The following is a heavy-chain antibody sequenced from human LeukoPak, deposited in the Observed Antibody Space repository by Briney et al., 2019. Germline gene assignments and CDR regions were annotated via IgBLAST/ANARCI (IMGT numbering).Heavy chain of an antibody. CDR3: ARGGAARPDI. V-gene: IGHV3-48*01. CDR2: VSSGGNTV. Sequence: GGSLRLSCAASGFSLSIYGLNWVRQAPGKGLEWVSYVSSGGNTVNYADSVRGRFTISRDNARNSLYLQLNSLRAEDTALYYCARGGAARPDIWGQGTMVVVSS. D-gene: IGHD6-6*01. J-gene: IGHJ3*02. CDR1: GFSLSIYG.